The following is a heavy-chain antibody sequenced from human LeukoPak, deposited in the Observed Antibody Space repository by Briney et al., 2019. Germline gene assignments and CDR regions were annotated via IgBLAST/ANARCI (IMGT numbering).Heavy chain of an antibody. Sequence: ASVKVSCKASGGTFSSYATSWVRQAPGQGLEWMGGIIPIFGTANYAQKFQGRVTITADESTSTAYMELSSLRSEDTAVYYCARKPQPYYYMDVWGKGTTVTVSS. CDR3: ARKPQPYYYMDV. CDR1: GGTFSSYA. CDR2: IIPIFGTA. D-gene: IGHD1-14*01. V-gene: IGHV1-69*13. J-gene: IGHJ6*03.